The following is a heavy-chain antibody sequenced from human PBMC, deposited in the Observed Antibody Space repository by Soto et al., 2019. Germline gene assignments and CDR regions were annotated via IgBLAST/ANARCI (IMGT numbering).Heavy chain of an antibody. CDR1: GGTFSSYA. D-gene: IGHD6-19*01. CDR3: ASVAVAGQTLYGMDV. J-gene: IGHJ6*02. Sequence: AVKVSCKASGGTFSSYAISWVRQAPGQGLEWMGGIIPIFGTANYAQKFQGRVTITADESTSTAYMELSSLRSEDTAVYYCASVAVAGQTLYGMDVWGQGTTVTVYS. V-gene: IGHV1-69*13. CDR2: IIPIFGTA.